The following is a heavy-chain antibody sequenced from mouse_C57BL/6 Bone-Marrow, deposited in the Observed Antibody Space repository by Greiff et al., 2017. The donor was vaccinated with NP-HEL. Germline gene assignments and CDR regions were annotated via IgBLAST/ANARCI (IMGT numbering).Heavy chain of an antibody. CDR2: INPNNGGT. CDR3: ARKETQRKRSLGFDY. V-gene: IGHV1-18*01. CDR1: GYTFTDYN. D-gene: IGHD6-1*01. J-gene: IGHJ2*01. Sequence: VQLKQSGPELVKPGASVKIPCKASGYTFTDYNMDWVKQSHGKSLEWIGDINPNNGGTIYNQKFKGKATLTVDKSSSTAYMELRSLTSEDTAVYYCARKETQRKRSLGFDYWGKGTTLTDAS.